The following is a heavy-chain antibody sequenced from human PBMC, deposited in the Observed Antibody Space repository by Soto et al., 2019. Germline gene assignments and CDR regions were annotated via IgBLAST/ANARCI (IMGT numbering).Heavy chain of an antibody. D-gene: IGHD3-22*01. V-gene: IGHV4-31*03. CDR1: GGSISSGGYY. J-gene: IGHJ6*02. CDR2: IYYSGST. CDR3: ARDRAQGSMIGGGMDV. Sequence: QVQLQESGPGLVKPSQTLSLTCTVSGGSISSGGYYWSWIRQHPGKGLEWIGYIYYSGSTYYNPSLKSRITISVDTSKNQFSLKLSSVTAADTAVYYCARDRAQGSMIGGGMDVWGQGTTVTVSS.